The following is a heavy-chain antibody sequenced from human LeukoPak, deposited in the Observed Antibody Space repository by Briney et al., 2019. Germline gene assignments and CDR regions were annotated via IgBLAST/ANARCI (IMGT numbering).Heavy chain of an antibody. J-gene: IGHJ4*02. D-gene: IGHD6-13*01. Sequence: SETLSLTCTVSGGSISSGDYYWSWIRQPPGTGLEWIGYIYYSGSTYYNPSLKSRVTISVDTSKNQFSLKLSSVTAADTAVYYCASGGGSSSWYLGFDYWGQGTLVTDSS. V-gene: IGHV4-30-4*08. CDR1: GGSISSGDYY. CDR3: ASGGGSSSWYLGFDY. CDR2: IYYSGST.